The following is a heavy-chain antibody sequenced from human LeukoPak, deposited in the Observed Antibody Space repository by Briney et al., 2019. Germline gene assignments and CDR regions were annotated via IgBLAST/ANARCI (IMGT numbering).Heavy chain of an antibody. CDR1: GGTFSSYA. D-gene: IGHD5-18*01. J-gene: IGHJ3*02. Sequence: ASVKVSCKASGGTFSSYAISWVRQAPGQGLEWMGGIIPIFGTANYAQKFQGRVTITADESTSTAYMELSSLRSEDTAVYYCARGMVRGYSYGYGAFDIWGQGTMVTVSS. CDR3: ARGMVRGYSYGYGAFDI. CDR2: IIPIFGTA. V-gene: IGHV1-69*13.